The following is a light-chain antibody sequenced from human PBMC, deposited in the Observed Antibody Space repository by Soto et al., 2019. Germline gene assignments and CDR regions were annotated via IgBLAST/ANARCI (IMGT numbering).Light chain of an antibody. CDR3: QHYGSPRR. V-gene: IGKV3-20*01. CDR1: QSVSNYY. CDR2: DAS. Sequence: IVLTQSPGTLSLSPGERATLSCRASQSVSNYYLAWYQQKPGQAPSLLIYDASSRATGIPDRFSGSGSGTDFTLTINTLEPEDFAVYSCQHYGSPRRVGQGTKV. J-gene: IGKJ1*01.